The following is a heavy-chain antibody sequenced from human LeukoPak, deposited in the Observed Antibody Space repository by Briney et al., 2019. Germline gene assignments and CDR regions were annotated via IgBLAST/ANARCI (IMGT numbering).Heavy chain of an antibody. J-gene: IGHJ4*02. V-gene: IGHV1-2*02. Sequence: ASVKVSCKASGYTFTAYYIHWVRQAPRQGLEWMGFINPNSGGTNYAQNFQGRVTMTRDTSISTAYMELSSLRSDDTAVYYCARDLEGYHYGSGNYPQWGQGTLVTVSS. D-gene: IGHD3-10*01. CDR1: GYTFTAYY. CDR3: ARDLEGYHYGSGNYPQ. CDR2: INPNSGGT.